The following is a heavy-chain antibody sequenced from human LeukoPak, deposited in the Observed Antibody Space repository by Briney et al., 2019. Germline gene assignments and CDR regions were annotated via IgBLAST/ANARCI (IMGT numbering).Heavy chain of an antibody. CDR3: ARGGPRSTSAVDY. CDR2: ISGGGGST. Sequence: PGGSLRLSCAASGFTFSSYAMSWVRQDPGEGLEWVSAISGGGGSTYYADSVKGRFTISRDNSKNTLYLQMNSLRAEDTAVYYCARGGPRSTSAVDYWGQGTLVTVSS. V-gene: IGHV3-23*01. J-gene: IGHJ4*02. D-gene: IGHD2-2*01. CDR1: GFTFSSYA.